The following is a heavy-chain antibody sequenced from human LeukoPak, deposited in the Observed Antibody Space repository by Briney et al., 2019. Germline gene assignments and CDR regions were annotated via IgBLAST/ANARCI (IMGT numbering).Heavy chain of an antibody. V-gene: IGHV3-21*01. CDR1: GYTFSSYS. CDR2: ISVRSNYI. Sequence: GGSLRLSCAASGYTFSSYSINWVRQGPGKGLEWVSSISVRSNYIYYADPVRGRFRISRDDARDSLYLQMNSLRAEDTAVYYCVRLSRNSDTSGFYYYYDFWGKGTLVTVSS. CDR3: VRLSRNSDTSGFYYYYDF. J-gene: IGHJ4*02. D-gene: IGHD3-22*01.